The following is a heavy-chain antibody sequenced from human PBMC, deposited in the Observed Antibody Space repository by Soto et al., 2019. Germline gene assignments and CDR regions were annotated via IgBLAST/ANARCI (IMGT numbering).Heavy chain of an antibody. V-gene: IGHV5-10-1*01. CDR3: ARLNREFRVY. J-gene: IGHJ4*02. Sequence: LGESLKISCKVSGYSFTSYWISWVRQMPGKGLEWMGRIDPSDSYTNYSPSFQGHVTISADKSISTAYLQWSSLKASDTAMYYCARLNREFRVYWGQGTLVTVSS. CDR2: IDPSDSYT. D-gene: IGHD3-10*01. CDR1: GYSFTSYW.